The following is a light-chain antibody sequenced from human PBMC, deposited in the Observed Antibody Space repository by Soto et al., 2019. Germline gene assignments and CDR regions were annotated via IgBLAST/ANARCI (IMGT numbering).Light chain of an antibody. CDR1: QSISNW. CDR3: QQYNTDSHT. V-gene: IGKV1-5*03. Sequence: DIQMTQSPSTLSASVGDRVTITCRASQSISNWLAWYQQKPGKAPKLLIYRPSALERGVPSRFTGSGSGTEFTLPISSLQPDDFASYFCQQYNTDSHTFGQGTKLEIK. J-gene: IGKJ2*01. CDR2: RPS.